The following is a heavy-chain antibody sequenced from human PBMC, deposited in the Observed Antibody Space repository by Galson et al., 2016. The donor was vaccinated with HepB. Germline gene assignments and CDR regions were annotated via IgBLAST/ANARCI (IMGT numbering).Heavy chain of an antibody. CDR2: ISSSSSTI. Sequence: SLRLSCAASGFTFSSYSMNWVRQAPGKGLEWVSYISSSSSTIYYADSEKGRFTISRDNAKNSLYLQMNSLRAEDTAVYYCARGGYDFWSGQDEYGMDVWGQGTTVTVSS. CDR3: ARGGYDFWSGQDEYGMDV. V-gene: IGHV3-48*04. CDR1: GFTFSSYS. J-gene: IGHJ6*02. D-gene: IGHD3-3*01.